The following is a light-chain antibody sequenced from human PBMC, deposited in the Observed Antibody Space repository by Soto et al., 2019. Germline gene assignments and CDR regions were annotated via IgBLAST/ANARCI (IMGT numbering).Light chain of an antibody. CDR3: SSYTRSSTLV. CDR1: SSDVGSYNY. CDR2: EVS. J-gene: IGLJ3*02. Sequence: QSALTQPASVSGSPGQSITISCTGTSSDVGSYNYVSWYQQHPGKAPKLMIYEVSNRPSGVSNRFSGSKSGNTASLTISGVQAEDEADYYCSSYTRSSTLVFGGGTKLTVL. V-gene: IGLV2-14*01.